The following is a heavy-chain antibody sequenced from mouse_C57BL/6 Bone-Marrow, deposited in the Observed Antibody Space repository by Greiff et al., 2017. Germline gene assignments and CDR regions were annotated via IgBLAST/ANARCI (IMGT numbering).Heavy chain of an antibody. V-gene: IGHV5-6*01. CDR1: GFTFSSYG. CDR3: ARHGNYVPYYAMDY. CDR2: ISSGGSYT. J-gene: IGHJ4*01. Sequence: EVMLVESGGDLVKPGGSLKLSCAASGFTFSSYGMSWVRQTPDKRLEWVATISSGGSYTYYPDSVKGRFAISRDNAKNTLSLQMSSLKSEDTAMYYCARHGNYVPYYAMDYWGQGTSVTGSS. D-gene: IGHD1-1*01.